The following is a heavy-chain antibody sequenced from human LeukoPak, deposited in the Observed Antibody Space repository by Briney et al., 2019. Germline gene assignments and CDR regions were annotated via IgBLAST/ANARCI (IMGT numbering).Heavy chain of an antibody. CDR1: GITFSNYG. V-gene: IGHV3-30*18. CDR2: IAYDGKKE. J-gene: IGHJ5*01. CDR3: AKNRIPTAITPDS. D-gene: IGHD2-2*02. Sequence: GSLRLSCGASGITFSNYGMHWARQAPGKGLEWLAVIAYDGKKEYYTDSVKGRFTISRDNSKNTLYLQMNSLRLEDTAVYYCAKNRIPTAITPDSWGQGTLVTVSS.